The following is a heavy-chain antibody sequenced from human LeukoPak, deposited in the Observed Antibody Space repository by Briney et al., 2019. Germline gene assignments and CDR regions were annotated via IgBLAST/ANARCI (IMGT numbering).Heavy chain of an antibody. Sequence: GGSLRLSCAASGFTFSIYAMSWVRQAPGKGLQWDSSITSSGDGTYYADSVKGRFTISRGNSENMSYLQMNSLRVEDTAVYFCAKDRPNYYGSNGHYYRRDGDYWGQGTLVTVSS. CDR2: ITSSGDGT. V-gene: IGHV3-23*01. CDR1: GFTFSIYA. D-gene: IGHD3-22*01. CDR3: AKDRPNYYGSNGHYYRRDGDY. J-gene: IGHJ4*02.